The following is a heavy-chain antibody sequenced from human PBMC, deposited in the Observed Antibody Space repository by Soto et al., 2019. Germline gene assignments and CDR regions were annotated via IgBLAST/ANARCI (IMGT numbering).Heavy chain of an antibody. V-gene: IGHV3-48*03. CDR1: GFTFSSYE. Sequence: GGSLRLSCAASGFTFSSYEMNWVRQAPGKGLEWVSYISSSGSTIYYADSVKGRFTISRDNAKNSLYLQMNSLRAEDTAVYYCARAARVVVAAFYYGMDVWGQGTTVTVSS. CDR2: ISSSGSTI. J-gene: IGHJ6*02. CDR3: ARAARVVVAAFYYGMDV. D-gene: IGHD2-15*01.